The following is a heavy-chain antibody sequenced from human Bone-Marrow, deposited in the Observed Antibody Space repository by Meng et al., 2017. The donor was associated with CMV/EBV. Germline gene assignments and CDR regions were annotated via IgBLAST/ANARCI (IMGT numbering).Heavy chain of an antibody. CDR3: ARGDIVVGPAFDY. J-gene: IGHJ4*02. D-gene: IGHD2-2*01. CDR1: CGSFSGYY. CDR2: INHGGST. V-gene: IGHV4-34*01. Sequence: AAYCGSFSGYYWSWIRQPPGKGLDWIGEINHGGSTNYNPSLKRRVTISVDTSKNQFYLKLSTVTAADTAVYYCARGDIVVGPAFDYWGQGTLVTVSS.